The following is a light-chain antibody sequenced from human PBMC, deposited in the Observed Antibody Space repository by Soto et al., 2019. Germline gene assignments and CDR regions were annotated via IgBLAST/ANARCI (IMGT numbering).Light chain of an antibody. V-gene: IGKV3-15*01. CDR3: QQYTARPPWT. CDR2: GAS. J-gene: IGKJ1*01. CDR1: HHVATN. Sequence: EIVMTQSPVTLSVSPGERATLSCRASHHVATNLAWYQQKPGQPPRLLIYGASTRATGVSARFSGSGSGTEFTLTISSLQSDDFAVFYCQQYTARPPWTFGQGTRV.